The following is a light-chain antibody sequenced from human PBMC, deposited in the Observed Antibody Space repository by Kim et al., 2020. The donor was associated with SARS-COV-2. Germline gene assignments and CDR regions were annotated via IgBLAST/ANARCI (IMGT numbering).Light chain of an antibody. J-gene: IGLJ2*01. Sequence: VSPGQTASITCSGDKLGDKYACWYQQKPGQSPVLVIYQDSKRPSGIPERFSGSNSGNTATLTISGTQTMDEADYYCQAWDSSTEVVFGGGTQLTVL. CDR2: QDS. CDR3: QAWDSSTEVV. CDR1: KLGDKY. V-gene: IGLV3-1*01.